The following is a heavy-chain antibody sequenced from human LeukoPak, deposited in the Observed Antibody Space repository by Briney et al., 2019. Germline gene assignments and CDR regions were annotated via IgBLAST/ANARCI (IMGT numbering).Heavy chain of an antibody. D-gene: IGHD4-23*01. CDR1: GFTFSRYG. CDR3: AKEGAAGGKMQFCFDY. Sequence: PGRSLRLSSAASGFTFSRYGMHWVRQAPGMGLEWVAVVSDAGTTTYYADSVKGRFTISRDNSKNTLYLEMNSLRAEDTAVYYCAKEGAAGGKMQFCFDYWGQGTLVTVSS. J-gene: IGHJ4*02. CDR2: VSDAGTTT. V-gene: IGHV3-30*18.